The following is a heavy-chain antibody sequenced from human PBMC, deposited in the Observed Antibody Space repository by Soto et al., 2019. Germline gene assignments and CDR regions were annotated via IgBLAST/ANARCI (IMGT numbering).Heavy chain of an antibody. Sequence: PSETLSLTCTVSGGSISSGGYYWSWIRQHPGKGLEWIGYIYYSGSTYYNPSLKSRVTISVDTSKNQFSLKLSSVTAADTAVYYCARDRGRYPYYGMDVWGQGTTVTVSS. D-gene: IGHD1-1*01. CDR1: GGSISSGGYY. CDR2: IYYSGST. CDR3: ARDRGRYPYYGMDV. J-gene: IGHJ6*02. V-gene: IGHV4-31*03.